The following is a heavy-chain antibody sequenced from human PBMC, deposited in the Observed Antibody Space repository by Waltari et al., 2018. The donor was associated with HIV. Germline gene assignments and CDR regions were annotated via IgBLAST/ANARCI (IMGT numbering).Heavy chain of an antibody. CDR2: IWYDGSNK. Sequence: QVQLVESGGGVVQPGRSLRLSCAASGFTFSSYGMHWVRQAPGKGLEWVAVIWYDGSNKYYADSVKGRFTISRDNSKNTLYLQMNSLRAEDTAVYYCARDQGGDIYYDSSGPLGVWGQGTTVTVSS. CDR1: GFTFSSYG. V-gene: IGHV3-33*01. J-gene: IGHJ6*02. CDR3: ARDQGGDIYYDSSGPLGV. D-gene: IGHD3-22*01.